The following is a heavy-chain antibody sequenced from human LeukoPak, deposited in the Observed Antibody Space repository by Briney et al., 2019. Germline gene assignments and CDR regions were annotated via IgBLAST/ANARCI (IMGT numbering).Heavy chain of an antibody. J-gene: IGHJ4*02. V-gene: IGHV3-13*01. CDR1: GFILSNYA. Sequence: GGSLRHSCAASGFILSNYAMHWVRQPAGKGLEWVSALGTAGDTFYPGSVKGRFTISRDNAKKSLFLQMSSLRAEDTAIYYCARQSTPHGNFDYWGQGTLVTVSS. D-gene: IGHD5-24*01. CDR3: ARQSTPHGNFDY. CDR2: LGTAGDT.